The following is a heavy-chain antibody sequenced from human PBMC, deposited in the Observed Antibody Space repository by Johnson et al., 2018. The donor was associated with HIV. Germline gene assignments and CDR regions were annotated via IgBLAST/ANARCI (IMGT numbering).Heavy chain of an antibody. CDR1: GFTFSSYW. CDR3: AREEEWELTLGGVGACDI. CDR2: ISYDGSNQ. J-gene: IGHJ3*02. D-gene: IGHD1-26*01. Sequence: QMLLVESGGGLVQPGGSLRLSCAASGFTFSSYWMSWVRQAPGKGLEWVAVISYDGSNQYCADSVKGRFTISRDNSNKTVYLQMNSLRAEDTAVYYCAREEEWELTLGGVGACDIWGQGTMVTVSS. V-gene: IGHV3-30*03.